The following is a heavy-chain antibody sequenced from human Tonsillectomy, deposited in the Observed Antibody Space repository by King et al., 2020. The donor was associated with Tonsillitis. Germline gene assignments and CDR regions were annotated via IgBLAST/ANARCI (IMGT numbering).Heavy chain of an antibody. CDR3: ARRNSRTGYYYYMDV. CDR1: GFTFSRHG. V-gene: IGHV3-33*08. D-gene: IGHD2/OR15-2a*01. J-gene: IGHJ6*03. Sequence: VQLVESGGGVVQPGKSLRLSCAASGFTFSRHGLHWVRQAPGKGLEWVAVLWATESKKYYSDSVKGRFTVSRDNSKNTQSLQMNSLRVEDTAIYYCARRNSRTGYYYYMDVWGKGTTVTVSS. CDR2: LWATESKK.